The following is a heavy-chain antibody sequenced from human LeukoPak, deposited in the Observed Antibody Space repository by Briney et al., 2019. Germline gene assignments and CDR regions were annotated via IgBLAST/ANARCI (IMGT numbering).Heavy chain of an antibody. CDR2: ISSSSSTI. D-gene: IGHD3-22*01. J-gene: IGHJ4*02. Sequence: GGSLRLSCAASGFTFSSMNWVRQAPGKGLEWVSYISSSSSTIYHADSVKGRFTISRDNAKNSLYLQMNSLRAEDTAVYYCARTSWYYDSSGYCDYWGQGTLVTVSS. CDR1: GFTFSS. CDR3: ARTSWYYDSSGYCDY. V-gene: IGHV3-48*04.